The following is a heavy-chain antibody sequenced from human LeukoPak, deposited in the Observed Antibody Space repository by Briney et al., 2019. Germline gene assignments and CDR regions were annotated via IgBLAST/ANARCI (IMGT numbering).Heavy chain of an antibody. Sequence: PGRSLRLSCAASGITVSSSAMHWVRQAPGKGLEWVSSISSSSSYIYYADSVKGRFTISRDNAKNSLYLQMNSLRAEDTAVYYCARDRDGASDYWGQGTLVTVSS. V-gene: IGHV3-21*01. CDR2: ISSSSSYI. D-gene: IGHD3-10*01. J-gene: IGHJ4*02. CDR1: GITVSSSA. CDR3: ARDRDGASDY.